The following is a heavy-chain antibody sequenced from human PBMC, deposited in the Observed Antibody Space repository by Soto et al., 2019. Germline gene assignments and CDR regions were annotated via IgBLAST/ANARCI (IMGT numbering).Heavy chain of an antibody. D-gene: IGHD3-3*01. CDR3: AAPNYYDFWSGYPPDAFDI. V-gene: IGHV1-58*02. CDR2: IVVGSGNT. J-gene: IGHJ3*02. Sequence: SVKVSCKASGFTFTSSAMQWVRQARGQRLEWIGWIVVGSGNTNYTQKLQERVTITRDMSTSTAYMELSSLRSEDTAVYYCAAPNYYDFWSGYPPDAFDIWGQGTMVTVSS. CDR1: GFTFTSSA.